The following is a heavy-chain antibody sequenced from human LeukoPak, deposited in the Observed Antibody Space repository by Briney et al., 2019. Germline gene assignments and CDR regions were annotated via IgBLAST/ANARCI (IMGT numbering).Heavy chain of an antibody. CDR3: ARGGYSGYETSSEVDY. CDR2: TYYRSKWYN. D-gene: IGHD5-12*01. V-gene: IGHV6-1*01. J-gene: IGHJ4*02. Sequence: SQTLSLTCATSGDSVSSNSAAWNWIRQSPSRGLEWLGRTYYRSKWYNDYAVSVKSRITINPDTSKNQFSLQLNSVTPEDTAVYYCARGGYSGYETSSEVDYWGQGTLVTVSS. CDR1: GDSVSSNSAA.